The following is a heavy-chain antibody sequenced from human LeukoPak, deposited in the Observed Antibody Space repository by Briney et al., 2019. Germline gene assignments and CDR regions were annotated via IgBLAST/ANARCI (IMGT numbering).Heavy chain of an antibody. CDR1: GGTFSSYA. CDR3: ARGRPTHKFDP. J-gene: IGHJ5*02. Sequence: GASVKVSCKASGGTFSSYAISWVRQAPGQGLEWMGGIIPIFGTANYAQKFQGRVTITTDESTSTAYMELSRLRSDDTAVYYCARGRPTHKFDPWGQGTLVTVSS. CDR2: IIPIFGTA. V-gene: IGHV1-69*05.